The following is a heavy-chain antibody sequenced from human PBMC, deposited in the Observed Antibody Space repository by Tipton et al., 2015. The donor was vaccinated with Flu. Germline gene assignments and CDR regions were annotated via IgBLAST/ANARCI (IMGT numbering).Heavy chain of an antibody. CDR1: GGSISSYY. CDR3: ARRSAYYDRPQDAFDI. D-gene: IGHD3-22*01. CDR2: IYYSGST. Sequence: GLVKPSETLSLTCTVSGGSISSYYWSWIRQPPGKGLEWIGYIYYSGSTNYNPSLKSRVTISVDTSKNQFSLKLSSVTAADTAVYYCARRSAYYDRPQDAFDIWGQGTMVTVSS. J-gene: IGHJ3*02. V-gene: IGHV4-59*08.